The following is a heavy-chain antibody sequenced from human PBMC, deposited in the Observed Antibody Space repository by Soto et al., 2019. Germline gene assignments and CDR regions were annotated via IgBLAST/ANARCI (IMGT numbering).Heavy chain of an antibody. D-gene: IGHD3-3*01. CDR3: TGLRTYYDFWSGYYNDYYGMDV. V-gene: IGHV3-49*04. CDR1: GFTFGDYA. CDR2: IRSRAYGGTT. Sequence: QTGGSLRLSCTASGFTFGDYAMSWVRQAPGKGLEWVGFIRSRAYGGTTEYAASVKGRFTISRDDSKSIAYLQMNSLKTEDTAVYYCTGLRTYYDFWSGYYNDYYGMDVWGQGTTVTVSS. J-gene: IGHJ6*02.